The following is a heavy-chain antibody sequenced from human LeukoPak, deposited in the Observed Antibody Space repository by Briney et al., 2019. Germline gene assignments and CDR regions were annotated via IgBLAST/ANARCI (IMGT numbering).Heavy chain of an antibody. J-gene: IGHJ4*02. V-gene: IGHV3-33*06. D-gene: IGHD3-10*01. Sequence: PGGSLRLSCAASGFTFSSYGMHWVRQAPGKGLEWEAVIWYDGSNKYYADSVKGRFTISRDNSKNTLYLQMNSLRAEDTAVYYCAKDASPYGSGSYPDYWGQGTLVTVSS. CDR1: GFTFSSYG. CDR2: IWYDGSNK. CDR3: AKDASPYGSGSYPDY.